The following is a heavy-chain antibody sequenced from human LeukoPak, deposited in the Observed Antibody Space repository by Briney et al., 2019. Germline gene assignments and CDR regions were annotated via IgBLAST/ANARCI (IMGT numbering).Heavy chain of an antibody. CDR2: IYTSGST. Sequence: SETLSLTCTVSGGSISSYYRSWIRQPAGKGLEWIGRIYTSGSTNYNPSLKSRVTMSVDTSKNQFSLKLSSVTAADTAVYYCARVGYDILTGYYSAYYYYYMDVWGKGTTVTVSS. D-gene: IGHD3-9*01. CDR3: ARVGYDILTGYYSAYYYYYMDV. J-gene: IGHJ6*03. V-gene: IGHV4-4*07. CDR1: GGSISSYY.